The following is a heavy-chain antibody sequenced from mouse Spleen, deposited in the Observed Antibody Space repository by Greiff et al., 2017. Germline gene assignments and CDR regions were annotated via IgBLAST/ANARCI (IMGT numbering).Heavy chain of an antibody. CDR3: ARSALYYGYSYYFDY. D-gene: IGHD2-2*01. CDR2: IYPRSGNT. Sequence: QVQLKQSGAELARPGASVKLSCKASGYTFTSYGISWVKQRTGQGLEWIGEIYPRSGNTYYNEKFKGKATLTADKSSSTAYMELRSLTSEDSAVYFCARSALYYGYSYYFDYWGQGTTLTVSS. V-gene: IGHV1-81*01. J-gene: IGHJ2*01. CDR1: GYTFTSYG.